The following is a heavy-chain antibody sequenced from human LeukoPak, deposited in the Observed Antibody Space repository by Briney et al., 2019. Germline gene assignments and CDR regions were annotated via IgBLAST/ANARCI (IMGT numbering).Heavy chain of an antibody. J-gene: IGHJ3*02. Sequence: GESLKISCKGSGYSFTSYWISWVRQMPGKGLEWMGRIDPSDSYTNYSPSFQGHVTISADKSISTAYLQWSSLKASDTAMYYCARHRVVVVLPDAFDIWGQGTMATVSS. D-gene: IGHD2-21*01. V-gene: IGHV5-10-1*01. CDR2: IDPSDSYT. CDR3: ARHRVVVVLPDAFDI. CDR1: GYSFTSYW.